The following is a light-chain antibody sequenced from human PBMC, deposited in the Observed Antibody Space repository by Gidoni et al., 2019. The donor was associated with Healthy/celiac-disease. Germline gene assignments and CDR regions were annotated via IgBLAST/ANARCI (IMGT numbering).Light chain of an antibody. CDR3: QQYNNWAPWT. CDR1: QSVSSN. Sequence: EIVMTQSPATLSVSPGERATLSCRASQSVSSNLAWYQQKPGQAPRLLIYGASTRATGIPARCSGSGSGTEFTLTISGLQSEDFAVYYCQQYNNWAPWTFGQGTKVEIK. CDR2: GAS. V-gene: IGKV3-15*01. J-gene: IGKJ1*01.